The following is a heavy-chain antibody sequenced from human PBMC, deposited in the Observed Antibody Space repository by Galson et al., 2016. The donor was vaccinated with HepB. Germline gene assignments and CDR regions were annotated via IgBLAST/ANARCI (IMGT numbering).Heavy chain of an antibody. CDR1: GFTFRNYG. CDR2: ISYDGSNK. J-gene: IGHJ5*02. Sequence: SLRLSCAASGFTFRNYGMHWVRQAPGKGLEWVAVISYDGSNKYYADSVKGRFTISRDNSKNTLYLQMNSLRPEDTAVYYCARDIGPVGQGTLVTASS. V-gene: IGHV3-30*03. CDR3: ARDIGP.